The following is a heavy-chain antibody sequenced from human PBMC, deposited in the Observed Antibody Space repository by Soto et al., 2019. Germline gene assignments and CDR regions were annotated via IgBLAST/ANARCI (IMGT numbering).Heavy chain of an antibody. D-gene: IGHD5-12*01. CDR2: INPNSGDA. CDR1: GYTFSDYY. J-gene: IGHJ6*03. CDR3: ARESGGATATLDYYYFYMDV. V-gene: IGHV1-2*06. Sequence: QVQLVQSGAEVKKPGASVTVSCKASGYTFSDYYLHWVRQAPGQGPEWMGRINPNSGDAKFAQKVQGRVTMTRDTSVRTAFMELNWLKSDDTAVYYCARESGGATATLDYYYFYMDVWGKGTTVTVSS.